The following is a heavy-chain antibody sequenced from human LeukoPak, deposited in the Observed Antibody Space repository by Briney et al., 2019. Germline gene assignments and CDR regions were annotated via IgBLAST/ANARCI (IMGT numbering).Heavy chain of an antibody. J-gene: IGHJ4*02. CDR3: TRDSMDTAMVSGVPDLNYFDY. D-gene: IGHD5-18*01. Sequence: GGSLRLSCTASGFTFGDYAMSWVRQAPGKGLEWVGFIRSKAYGGTTEYAASVKGRFTISRDDSKSIAYLQMNSLKTEDTAVYYCTRDSMDTAMVSGVPDLNYFDYWGQGTLVTVSS. CDR2: IRSKAYGGTT. CDR1: GFTFGDYA. V-gene: IGHV3-49*04.